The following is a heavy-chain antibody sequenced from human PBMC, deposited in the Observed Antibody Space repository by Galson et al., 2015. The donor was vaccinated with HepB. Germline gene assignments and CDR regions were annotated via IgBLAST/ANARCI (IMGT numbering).Heavy chain of an antibody. CDR1: GVTFGSYG. Sequence: SLRLGCAASGVTFGSYGMHWVRQAPGKGREWVAVISYDGSNEYYADSVKGRFTISRDNSKNTLYLQMNSLPAEDTAVYYCAKEERYTSSSSYYYYYGMDVWGQGTTVTVSS. V-gene: IGHV3-30*18. D-gene: IGHD6-6*01. J-gene: IGHJ6*02. CDR3: AKEERYTSSSSYYYYYGMDV. CDR2: ISYDGSNE.